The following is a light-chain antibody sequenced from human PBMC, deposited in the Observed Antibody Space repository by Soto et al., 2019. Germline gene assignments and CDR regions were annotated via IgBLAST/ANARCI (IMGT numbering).Light chain of an antibody. CDR3: QVWDSSTAV. Sequence: SYELTQPLSVSVALGQTARITCGGNNIGSKNVHWYQQKPGQAPVLVIYRDSNRPSGIPERFSGSNSGNTATLTISRAKAGDEADYYCQVWDSSTAVFGTGTKLTVL. CDR2: RDS. V-gene: IGLV3-9*01. J-gene: IGLJ1*01. CDR1: NIGSKN.